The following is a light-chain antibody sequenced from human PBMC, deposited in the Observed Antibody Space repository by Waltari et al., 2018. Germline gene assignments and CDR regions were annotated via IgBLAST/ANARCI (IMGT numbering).Light chain of an antibody. Sequence: QSALTQPASVSGSPGQSITISCTGTSSDVGGYNYVSWYQHHPGKAPKFMIYEVSNRPSGVSNRFSGSKSGNTASLTISGLQAEDEAHYYCSSYTSSISWVFGGGTKLTVL. CDR3: SSYTSSISWV. CDR2: EVS. CDR1: SSDVGGYNY. J-gene: IGLJ3*02. V-gene: IGLV2-14*01.